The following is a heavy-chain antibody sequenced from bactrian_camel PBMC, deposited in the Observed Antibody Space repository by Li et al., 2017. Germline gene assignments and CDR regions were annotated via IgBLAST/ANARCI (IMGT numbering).Heavy chain of an antibody. CDR2: IWTADHTT. CDR3: ATDDPRLIACGSSCRPY. J-gene: IGHJ4*01. D-gene: IGHD2*01. V-gene: IGHV3S63*01. CDR1: GNTFDLYS. Sequence: HVQLVESGGASVQAGGSLTLSCTGSGLGNTFDLYSMAWFRQAPGKEREGVANIWTADHTTYYADSVRGRFTISRDNAKNTLTLQMNSLKTEDAGVYYCATDDPRLIACGSSCRPYWGQGTQVTVS.